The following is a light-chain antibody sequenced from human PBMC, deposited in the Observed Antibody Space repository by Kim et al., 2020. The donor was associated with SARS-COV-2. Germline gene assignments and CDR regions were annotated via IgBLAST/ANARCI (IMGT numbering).Light chain of an antibody. J-gene: IGLJ1*01. CDR2: DVD. Sequence: PFTVAFAAATSVVGGFNHYVCYQQHPGEPPNFMIYDVDNRPSGVVYRRSCSKSGNKASPTISGLQAEDEDDYYCSSYTSASTDYVFGTGTKVTVL. V-gene: IGLV2-14*03. CDR1: TSVVGGFNH. CDR3: SSYTSASTDYV.